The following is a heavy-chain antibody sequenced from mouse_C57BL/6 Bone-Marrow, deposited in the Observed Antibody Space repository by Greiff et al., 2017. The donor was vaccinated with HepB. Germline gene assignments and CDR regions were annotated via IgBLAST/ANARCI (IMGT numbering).Heavy chain of an antibody. CDR2: IRSKSNNYAT. D-gene: IGHD2-12*01. CDR3: VRHWDYN. CDR1: GFSFNTYA. V-gene: IGHV10-1*01. Sequence: EVMLVESGGGLVQPKGSLKLSCAASGFSFNTYAMNWVRQAPGKGLERVARIRSKSNNYATYYADSVKDRFTISSDDSESMLYLQMNNLKTEDTAMYYCVRHWDYNWGQGTLVTVSA. J-gene: IGHJ3*01.